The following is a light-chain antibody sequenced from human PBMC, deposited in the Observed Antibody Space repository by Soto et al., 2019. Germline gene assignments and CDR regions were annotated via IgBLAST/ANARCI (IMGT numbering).Light chain of an antibody. CDR2: GAS. J-gene: IGKJ1*01. CDR3: QQYGSSPRT. Sequence: EIVLTQSPATLSVSPGERVTLSCRASQSVRSNLVWYQQRPGQAPRLLMYGASSRATGIPERFSGSGSGTDFTLTISRLEPEDFAVYYCQQYGSSPRTFGQGTKVDIK. V-gene: IGKV3-20*01. CDR1: QSVRSN.